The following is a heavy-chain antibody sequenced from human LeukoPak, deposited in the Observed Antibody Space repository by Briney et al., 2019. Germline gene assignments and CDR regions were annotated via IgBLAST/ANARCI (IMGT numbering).Heavy chain of an antibody. CDR3: ATPPGYCSSTSCYGFAY. Sequence: ASVKVSCKVSGYTLTELSMHWVRQAPGKGLEWMGGFDPEDGETIYAQKFQGRVTMTEDTSTDTAYMELSSLRSEDTAVYYCATPPGYCSSTSCYGFAYWGQGTLVTVSS. CDR2: FDPEDGET. J-gene: IGHJ4*02. V-gene: IGHV1-24*01. CDR1: GYTLTELS. D-gene: IGHD2-2*01.